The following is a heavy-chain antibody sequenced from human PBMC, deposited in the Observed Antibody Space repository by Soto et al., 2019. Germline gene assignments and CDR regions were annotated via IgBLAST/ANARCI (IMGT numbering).Heavy chain of an antibody. CDR2: IYYSGST. V-gene: IGHV4-59*08. D-gene: IGHD1-26*01. CDR3: ARRYGSALDY. Sequence: QVQLQASGPGLVKPSETLSLTCTVSGGSISSYYWSWIRQPPGKGLELIGYIYYSGSTNYNPSLKSPVTVSVDTAKDQFALKLSSGTAADTAVYCCARRYGSALDYWGEGTLGTVSS. J-gene: IGHJ4*02. CDR1: GGSISSYY.